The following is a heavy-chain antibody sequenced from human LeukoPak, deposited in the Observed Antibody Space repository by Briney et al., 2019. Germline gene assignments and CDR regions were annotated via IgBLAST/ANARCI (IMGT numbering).Heavy chain of an antibody. CDR2: ISYDGSNK. CDR1: GFTFSSYA. V-gene: IGHV3-30-3*01. Sequence: GRSLILSCAASGFTFSSYAMHWVRQAPGKGLEWVAFISYDGSNKYYADSVKGRFTISRDNSKNTLYLQMNSLRAEDTAVYYCARVYYYDSSGYLGGMDVWGQGTTVTVSS. J-gene: IGHJ6*02. CDR3: ARVYYYDSSGYLGGMDV. D-gene: IGHD3-22*01.